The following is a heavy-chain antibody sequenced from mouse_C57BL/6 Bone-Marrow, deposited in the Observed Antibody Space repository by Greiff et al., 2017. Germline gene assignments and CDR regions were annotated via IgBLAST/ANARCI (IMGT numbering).Heavy chain of an antibody. CDR1: GYTFTDYN. V-gene: IGHV1-18*01. CDR3: ARGGYGSWYWYFDV. Sequence: VQLKQSGPELVKPGASVKISCKASGYTFTDYNMDWVKQSHGKSLEWIGDINPNNGGTIYNQKFKGKATLTVDKSSSTAYMELRSLTSEDTAVYYCARGGYGSWYWYFDVWGTGTTVTVSS. J-gene: IGHJ1*03. CDR2: INPNNGGT. D-gene: IGHD1-1*01.